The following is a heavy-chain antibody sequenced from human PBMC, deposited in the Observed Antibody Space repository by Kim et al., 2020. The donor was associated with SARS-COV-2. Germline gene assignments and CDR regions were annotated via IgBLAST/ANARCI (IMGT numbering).Heavy chain of an antibody. J-gene: IGHJ6*02. Sequence: SETLSLTCTVSGGSISSSSYYWGWIRQPPGKGLEWIGSIYYSGSTYYNPSLKSRVTISVDTSKNQFSLKLSSVTAADTAVYYCARGYRDYGVDDYYYYYGMDVWGQGTTVTVSS. CDR2: IYYSGST. CDR1: GGSISSSSYY. V-gene: IGHV4-39*07. CDR3: ARGYRDYGVDDYYYYYGMDV. D-gene: IGHD4-17*01.